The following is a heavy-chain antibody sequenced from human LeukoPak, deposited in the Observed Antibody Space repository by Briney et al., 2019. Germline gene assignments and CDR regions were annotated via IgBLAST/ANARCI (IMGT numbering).Heavy chain of an antibody. CDR2: ISSSSSYI. CDR1: GFTLSSYS. J-gene: IGHJ3*02. CDR3: ARAKRNGFDI. Sequence: PGGSLRLSCAASGFTLSSYSMNWVRQAPGKGLEWVSSISSSSSYIYYADSVKGRFTISRDNAKNSLYLQMNSLRAEDTAVYYCARAKRNGFDIWGQGTMVTVSS. V-gene: IGHV3-21*01.